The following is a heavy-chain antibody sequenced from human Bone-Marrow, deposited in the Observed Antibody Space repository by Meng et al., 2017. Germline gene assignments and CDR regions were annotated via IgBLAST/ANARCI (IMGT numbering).Heavy chain of an antibody. CDR3: ARSPIDKYDLSALPLDY. J-gene: IGHJ4*02. CDR1: GSTFSSHA. CDR2: ISYDGSYT. V-gene: IGHV3-30*14. D-gene: IGHD3-16*01. Sequence: GESLKISCAASGSTFSSHAMHWVRQAPGKGLEWVAVISYDGSYTYHADSVKGRFTISRDNSKNTVFLQINSLRVEDTALYYCARSPIDKYDLSALPLDYWGQETLVTVSS.